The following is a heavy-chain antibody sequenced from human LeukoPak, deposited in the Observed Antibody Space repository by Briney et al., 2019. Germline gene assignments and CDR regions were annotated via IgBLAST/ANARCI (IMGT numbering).Heavy chain of an antibody. CDR3: ARTAPYAGSWNAKANSYYFDY. CDR2: INPNSGGT. D-gene: IGHD1-1*01. CDR1: EYTFTGYY. J-gene: IGHJ4*02. V-gene: IGHV1-2*06. Sequence: GASVKVSCKASEYTFTGYYMHWVRQAPGQGLEWMGRINPNSGGTNYAQKFQDRVTMTRDTSISTAYMELNSLRSEDTAVYYYARTAPYAGSWNAKANSYYFDYWGQGSLVTVSS.